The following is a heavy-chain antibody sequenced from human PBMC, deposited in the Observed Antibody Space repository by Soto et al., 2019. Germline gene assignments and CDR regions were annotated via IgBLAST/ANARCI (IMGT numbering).Heavy chain of an antibody. CDR2: IYPGDSDT. V-gene: IGHV5-51*01. D-gene: IGHD5-12*01. Sequence: GEALKISCKGSGYSFTSYWIGWVRQMPGKGMELMGIIYPGDSDTRYSPSFQGQVTISADKSISNAYLQWSSLKASDTAMYYCARRDGSTGWFDXWGQGTLVTVSX. CDR3: ARRDGSTGWFDX. CDR1: GYSFTSYW. J-gene: IGHJ5*02.